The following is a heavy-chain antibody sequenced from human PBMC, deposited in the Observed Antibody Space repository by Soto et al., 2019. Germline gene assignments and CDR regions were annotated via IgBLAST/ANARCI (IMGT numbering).Heavy chain of an antibody. V-gene: IGHV3-11*06. CDR1: GFTFSDYY. CDR3: ARLVSSGWYEGNWFDP. D-gene: IGHD6-19*01. Sequence: QVQLVESGGGLVKPGGSLRLSCAASGFTFSDYYMSWIRQAPGKGLEWVSYISSSSSYTNYADSVKGRFTISRDNAKNSLDLQMNSLRAEDTAVYYCARLVSSGWYEGNWFDPWGQGTLVTVSS. CDR2: ISSSSSYT. J-gene: IGHJ5*02.